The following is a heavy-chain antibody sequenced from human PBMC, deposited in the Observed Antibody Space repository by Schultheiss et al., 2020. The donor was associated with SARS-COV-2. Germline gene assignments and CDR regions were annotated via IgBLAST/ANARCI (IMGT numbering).Heavy chain of an antibody. CDR2: INHSGST. V-gene: IGHV4-34*01. J-gene: IGHJ6*03. Sequence: SETLSLTCAVYGGSFSGYYWSWIRQPPGKGLEWIGEINHSGSTNYNPSLKSRVTISVDTSKNQFSLKLSSVTAADTAVYYCARGTVVVPAAILGYYYYYMDVWGKGTTVTVSS. D-gene: IGHD2-2*02. CDR1: GGSFSGYY. CDR3: ARGTVVVPAAILGYYYYYMDV.